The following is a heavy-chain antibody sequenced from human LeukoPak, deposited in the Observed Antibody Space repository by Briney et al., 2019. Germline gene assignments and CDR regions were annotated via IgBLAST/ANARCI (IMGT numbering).Heavy chain of an antibody. J-gene: IGHJ4*02. Sequence: PGGSLRLSCVASGFTFSTYAMNWIRQAPGKGLGWVAVISYDGSNKYYADSVKGRFTISRDNSKNTLYLQMNSLRAEDTAVYYCASIPTEGDPTGVWGQGTLVTVSS. D-gene: IGHD2-21*01. CDR2: ISYDGSNK. CDR3: ASIPTEGDPTGV. CDR1: GFTFSTYA. V-gene: IGHV3-30-3*01.